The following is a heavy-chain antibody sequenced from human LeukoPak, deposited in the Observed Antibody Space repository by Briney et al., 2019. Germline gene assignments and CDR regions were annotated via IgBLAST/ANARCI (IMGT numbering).Heavy chain of an antibody. Sequence: ASVKVFCKASGGTFSSNAISWVRQAPGQGLEWMGGIIPIFGIANYAQKFQDRVTITADKSTSTAYMELSSLRSEDTAVYYCARQGPTYYDSSGYYYAEDYYMDVWGKGTTVTVSS. V-gene: IGHV1-69*10. J-gene: IGHJ6*03. CDR2: IIPIFGIA. CDR1: GGTFSSNA. D-gene: IGHD3-22*01. CDR3: ARQGPTYYDSSGYYYAEDYYMDV.